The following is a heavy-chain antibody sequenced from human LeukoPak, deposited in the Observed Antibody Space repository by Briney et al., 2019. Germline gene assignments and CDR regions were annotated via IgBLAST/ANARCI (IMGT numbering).Heavy chain of an antibody. Sequence: PSETLSLTCAVYGGSFSGCYWSWIRQPPGKGLEWIGEINHSGSTNYNPSLKSRVTISVDTSKNQFSLKLSSVTAADTAVYYCARHEVHGSGRLSYAFDIWGQGTMVTVSS. CDR2: INHSGST. J-gene: IGHJ3*02. CDR3: ARHEVHGSGRLSYAFDI. D-gene: IGHD3-10*01. CDR1: GGSFSGCY. V-gene: IGHV4-34*01.